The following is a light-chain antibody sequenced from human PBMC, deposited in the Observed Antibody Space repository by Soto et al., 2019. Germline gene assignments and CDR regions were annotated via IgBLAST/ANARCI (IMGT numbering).Light chain of an antibody. J-gene: IGKJ5*01. CDR3: QQYNNWPPSIT. V-gene: IGKV3-20*01. CDR1: QSVSSSY. CDR2: GAS. Sequence: EIVLTQSPCTLSLPPGERATLSCRASQSVSSSYLAWYQQKRGQAPRLLVYGASSRATGIPDRFSGSGSGTEFTLTISSLQSEDFAVYYCQQYNNWPPSITFGQGTRLEIK.